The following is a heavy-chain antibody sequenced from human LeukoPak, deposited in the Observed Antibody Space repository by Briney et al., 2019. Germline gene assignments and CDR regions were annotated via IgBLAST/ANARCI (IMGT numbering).Heavy chain of an antibody. CDR2: IYPGDSDT. CDR3: AGTYYYDSSGFTRGAFDI. D-gene: IGHD3-22*01. J-gene: IGHJ3*02. V-gene: IGHV5-51*01. Sequence: GESLKISCKGSGYSFTSYWIGWVRQMPGKGLEWMGIIYPGDSDTRYSPSFQGQVTISADTSISTAYLQWSSLKASDTAMYYCAGTYYYDSSGFTRGAFDIWGQGTMVTVSS. CDR1: GYSFTSYW.